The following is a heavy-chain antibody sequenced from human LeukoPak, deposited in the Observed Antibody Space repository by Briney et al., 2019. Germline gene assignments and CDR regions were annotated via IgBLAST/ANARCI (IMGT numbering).Heavy chain of an antibody. CDR2: INHSGST. CDR3: ARVRGDLSIDY. J-gene: IGHJ4*02. D-gene: IGHD2-21*02. Sequence: SSETLSLTCAVYIESFSGYYWTWIRQPPGKGLEWIGEINHSGSTNYNPSLKSRVTISADTSKNQFSLKLSSVTAADTAMYYCARVRGDLSIDYWGQGNLVTVSS. V-gene: IGHV4-34*01. CDR1: IESFSGYY.